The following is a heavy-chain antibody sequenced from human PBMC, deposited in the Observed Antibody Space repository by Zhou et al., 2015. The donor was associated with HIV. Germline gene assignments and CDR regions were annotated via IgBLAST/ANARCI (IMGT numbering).Heavy chain of an antibody. V-gene: IGHV1-69*06. CDR1: GGTFNTYE. D-gene: IGHD3-22*01. CDR3: AGDVPSYYYDSSGHQVMGAY. J-gene: IGHJ4*02. CDR2: IIPIFGTP. Sequence: QVQLVQSGAEVKKPGSSVKVSCKASGGTFNTYEISWVRQAPGQGLEWMGGIIPIFGTPNYAPKFQGRVTITADKSTRTAYMELSSLRSEDTAVYYCAGDVPSYYYDSSGHQVMGAYWGQGTLVTVSS.